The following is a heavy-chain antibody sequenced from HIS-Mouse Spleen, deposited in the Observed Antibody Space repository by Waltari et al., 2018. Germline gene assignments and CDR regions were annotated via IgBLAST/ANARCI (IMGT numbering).Heavy chain of an antibody. Sequence: QLQLQESGPGLVKPSETLSLTCTVSGCSISSRRYHWGWIRQPPGKGLEWIGSIYYSGSTYYNPSLKSRVTISVDTSKNQFSLKLSSVTAADTAVYYCAREIPYSSSWYDWYFDLWGRGTLVTVSS. V-gene: IGHV4-39*07. D-gene: IGHD6-13*01. J-gene: IGHJ2*01. CDR3: AREIPYSSSWYDWYFDL. CDR1: GCSISSRRYH. CDR2: IYYSGST.